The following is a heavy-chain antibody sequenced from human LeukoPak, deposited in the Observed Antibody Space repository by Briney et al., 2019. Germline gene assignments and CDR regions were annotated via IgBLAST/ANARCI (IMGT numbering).Heavy chain of an antibody. CDR3: ARGWLVISPPFDY. J-gene: IGHJ4*02. CDR2: ISAYNGNT. Sequence: ASVTVSFKASGYTFTIYGISWVRQAPGQGREGMGWISAYNGNTDYAQKLQGRVTMTTDTSTSTAYMELRSLRSDDTAVYYCARGWLVISPPFDYWGQGTLVTVSS. CDR1: GYTFTIYG. D-gene: IGHD3-9*01. V-gene: IGHV1-18*04.